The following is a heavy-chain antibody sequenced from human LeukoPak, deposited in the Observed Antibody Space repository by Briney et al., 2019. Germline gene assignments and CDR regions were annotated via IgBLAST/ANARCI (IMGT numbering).Heavy chain of an antibody. CDR3: AKGGRYASSANTPVDS. D-gene: IGHD3-16*01. Sequence: PSETLSLTCTVSGGSISSYYWSWIRQPPGKGLEWIGYIYYSGSTYYNPSLKSRVTISVDTSKNQFSLKLSSVTAADTAVYYCAKGGRYASSANTPVDSWGQGTLVTVSS. V-gene: IGHV4-59*06. CDR2: IYYSGST. J-gene: IGHJ4*02. CDR1: GGSISSYY.